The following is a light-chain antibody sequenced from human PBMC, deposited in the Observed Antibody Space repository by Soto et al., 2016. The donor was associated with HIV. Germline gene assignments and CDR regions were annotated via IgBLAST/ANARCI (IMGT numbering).Light chain of an antibody. V-gene: IGLV3-21*03. J-gene: IGLJ1*01. CDR3: V. Sequence: SYELTQPPSVSVAPGKTATITCGGNNIGSKSVHWHQQKPGQAPVLVVYDNSDRPSWVPERFSGSNSGNTATLTISRVEAGDISSDHRVFGTGTKVSVL. CDR2: DNS. CDR1: NIGSKS.